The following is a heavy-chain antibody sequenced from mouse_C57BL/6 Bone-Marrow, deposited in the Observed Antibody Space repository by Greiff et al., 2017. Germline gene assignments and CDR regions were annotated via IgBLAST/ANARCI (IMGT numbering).Heavy chain of an antibody. CDR3: ARLGDYYGSRAWFAY. Sequence: QVQLQQSGAELVKPGASVKMSCKASGYTFTSYWITWVKQRPGQGLEWIGDIYPGSGSTNYNEKFKSKATLTVDTSSSTAYMQLSSLTSEDSAVYYCARLGDYYGSRAWFAYWGQGTLVTVSA. CDR2: IYPGSGST. CDR1: GYTFTSYW. V-gene: IGHV1-55*01. D-gene: IGHD1-1*01. J-gene: IGHJ3*01.